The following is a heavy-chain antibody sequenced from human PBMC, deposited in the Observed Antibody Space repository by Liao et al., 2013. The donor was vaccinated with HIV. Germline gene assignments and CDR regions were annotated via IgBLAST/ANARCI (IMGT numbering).Heavy chain of an antibody. CDR1: GGSISSSSYY. V-gene: IGHV4-39*07. CDR3: ARKGAGIVEVPAANPSYYFDY. Sequence: QLQLQESGPGLVKPSETLSLTCTVSGGSISSSSYYWGWIRQPPGKGLEWIGSMYYSGSTYYNPSLKSRVTISVDRSKNQVSLKLSSVTAADTAVYYCARKGAGIVEVPAANPSYYFDYWGRGNPGHR. D-gene: IGHD2-2*01. CDR2: MYYSGST. J-gene: IGHJ4*02.